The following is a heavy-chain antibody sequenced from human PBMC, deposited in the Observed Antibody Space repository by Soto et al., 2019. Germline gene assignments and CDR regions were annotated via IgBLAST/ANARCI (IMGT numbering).Heavy chain of an antibody. CDR1: GFTFTISA. CDR2: IVVGSGNT. Sequence: GPSVKVSCKASGFTFTISAVQWVRQARGQRLEWVGWIVVGSGNTNYAQKFQERVTITRDMSTSTAYMELSSLRSEDTAVYYCAADPSLYSSGWYRGYYYYYYGMDVWGQGTTVTVSS. V-gene: IGHV1-58*01. D-gene: IGHD6-19*01. CDR3: AADPSLYSSGWYRGYYYYYYGMDV. J-gene: IGHJ6*02.